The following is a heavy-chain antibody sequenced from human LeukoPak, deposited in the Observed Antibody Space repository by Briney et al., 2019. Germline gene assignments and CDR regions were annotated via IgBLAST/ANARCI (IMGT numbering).Heavy chain of an antibody. CDR3: ARDRGDTAMAHPFDY. D-gene: IGHD5-18*01. V-gene: IGHV4-59*01. CDR2: ISFSRNT. CDR1: GGSISTYY. Sequence: SETLSLTCTVSGGSISTYYWSWIRQPPGKGLEWIGFISFSRNTNYNPSLKSRVTISIDTSKNQFSLKLSSVTAADTAVYYCARDRGDTAMAHPFDYWGQGTLVTVSS. J-gene: IGHJ4*02.